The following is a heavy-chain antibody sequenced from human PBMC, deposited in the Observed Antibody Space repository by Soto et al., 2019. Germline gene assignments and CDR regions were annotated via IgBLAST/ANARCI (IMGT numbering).Heavy chain of an antibody. Sequence: SETLSLTCTVSGGSVSSGSYYWSWIRQPPGKGLEWIGYIYYSGSTNYNPSLKSRVTISVDTSKNQFSLKLSSVTAADTAVYYCARLGIVGASNRFDPWGQGTLVTVSS. V-gene: IGHV4-61*01. D-gene: IGHD1-26*01. CDR2: IYYSGST. CDR1: GGSVSSGSYY. J-gene: IGHJ5*02. CDR3: ARLGIVGASNRFDP.